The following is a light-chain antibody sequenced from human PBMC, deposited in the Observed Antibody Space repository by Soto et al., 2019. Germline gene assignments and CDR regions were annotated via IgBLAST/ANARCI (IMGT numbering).Light chain of an antibody. CDR2: EVS. CDR1: SSDVGSYNR. Sequence: QSVLTQPPSVSGSPGQSVTISCTGTSSDVGSYNRVSWYQQPPGTAPKLMIYEVSNRPSGVPDRFSGSKSGNTASLTISGLQAEDEADYYCSLYTPTGALVFGSGTKLTVL. V-gene: IGLV2-18*01. CDR3: SLYTPTGALV. J-gene: IGLJ6*01.